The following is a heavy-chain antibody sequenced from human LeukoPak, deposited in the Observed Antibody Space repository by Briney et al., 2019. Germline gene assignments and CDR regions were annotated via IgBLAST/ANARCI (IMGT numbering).Heavy chain of an antibody. CDR1: GFISSSYW. CDR2: INTDGFST. J-gene: IGHJ4*02. V-gene: IGHV3-74*01. D-gene: IGHD4-17*01. Sequence: PPGGSLRLSCAASGFISSSYWMHWVRQPPGKGLVYIACINTDGFSTSYADSVKGRFTISRDNAKNTLYLQMNSLRAEDTAVYYCARSRTYGDYGRGLDYWGQGTLVTVSS. CDR3: ARSRTYGDYGRGLDY.